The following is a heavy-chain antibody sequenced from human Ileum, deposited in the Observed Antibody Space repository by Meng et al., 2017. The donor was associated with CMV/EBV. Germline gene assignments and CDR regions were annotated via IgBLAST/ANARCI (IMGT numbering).Heavy chain of an antibody. CDR3: ARGRVAGV. CDR2: INHSGST. D-gene: IGHD6-19*01. V-gene: IGHV4-34*01. J-gene: IGHJ4*02. CDR1: GGSFSGYY. Sequence: QVQLQQWGAGLLKPSETLSLTCAVYGGSFSGYYWSWIRQPPGKGLEXIGEINHSGSTNYNPSLKSRVTISVDTSKNQFSLKLSSVTAADTAVYYCARGRVAGVWGQGTLVTVSS.